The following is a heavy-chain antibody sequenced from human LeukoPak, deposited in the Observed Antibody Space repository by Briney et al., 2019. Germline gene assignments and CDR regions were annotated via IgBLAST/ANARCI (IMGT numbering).Heavy chain of an antibody. D-gene: IGHD3-22*01. CDR3: ARGMTNYYDSSGYYPFRY. Sequence: SETLSLTCAVYGGSFSGYYWSWIRQPPGKGLEWIREINHSGSTNYNPSLKSRVTISVDTSKNQFSLKLSSVTAADTAVYYCARGMTNYYDSSGYYPFRYWGQGTLVTVSS. V-gene: IGHV4-34*01. CDR1: GGSFSGYY. J-gene: IGHJ4*02. CDR2: INHSGST.